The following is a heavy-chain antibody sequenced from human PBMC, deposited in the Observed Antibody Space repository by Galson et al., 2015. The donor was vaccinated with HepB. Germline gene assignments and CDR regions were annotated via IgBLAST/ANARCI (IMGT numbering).Heavy chain of an antibody. V-gene: IGHV3-30*04. CDR2: ISYDGSNK. CDR3: ARDMYYEYQFDY. Sequence: SLRLSCAASGFTFSSYAMHWVRQAPGKGLEWVAVISYDGSNKYYADSVKGRFTISRDNSKNTLYLQMNSLRAEDTAVYYCARDMYYEYQFDYWGQGTLVTVSS. J-gene: IGHJ4*02. D-gene: IGHD3-3*01. CDR1: GFTFSSYA.